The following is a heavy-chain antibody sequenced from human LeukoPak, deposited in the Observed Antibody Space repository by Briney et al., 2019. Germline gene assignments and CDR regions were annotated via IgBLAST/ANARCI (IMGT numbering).Heavy chain of an antibody. D-gene: IGHD2-15*01. J-gene: IGHJ6*03. V-gene: IGHV1-2*02. CDR2: INPNSGGT. CDR1: GYTFTGYY. CDR3: ARGCSGGSCYYYYYMDV. Sequence: ASVKVSCKASGYTFTGYYMHWVPQAPGQGLEWMGWINPNSGGTNYAQKFQGRVTMTRDTSISTAYMELSRLRSDDTAVYYCARGCSGGSCYYYYYMDVWGKGTTVTVSS.